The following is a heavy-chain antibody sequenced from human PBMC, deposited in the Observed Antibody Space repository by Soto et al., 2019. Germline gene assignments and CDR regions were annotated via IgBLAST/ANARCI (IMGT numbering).Heavy chain of an antibody. CDR1: GFTFSSYW. D-gene: IGHD3-9*01. V-gene: IGHV3-33*08. CDR2: IWYDGSNK. J-gene: IGHJ6*02. Sequence: QTGGSLRLSCAASGFTFSSYWMSWVRQAPGKGLEWVAVIWYDGSNKYYADSVKGRFTISRDNSKNTLYLQMNSLRAEDTAVYYCASEHYDILTGYAYGMDVWGQGTTVTVSS. CDR3: ASEHYDILTGYAYGMDV.